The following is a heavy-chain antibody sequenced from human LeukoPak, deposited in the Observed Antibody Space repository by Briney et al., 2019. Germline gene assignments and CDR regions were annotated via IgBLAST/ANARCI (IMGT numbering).Heavy chain of an antibody. J-gene: IGHJ6*03. V-gene: IGHV1-8*01. D-gene: IGHD2-8*01. Sequence: GASVKVSCKASGYTFTSYDINWVRQATGQGLEWMGWMNPNSGNTGYAQKFQGRVTMTRHTSISTAYMELSSLRSEDTAVYYCARGLKVSPPKKYYYYYYMDVWGKGTTVTVSS. CDR1: GYTFTSYD. CDR3: ARGLKVSPPKKYYYYYYMDV. CDR2: MNPNSGNT.